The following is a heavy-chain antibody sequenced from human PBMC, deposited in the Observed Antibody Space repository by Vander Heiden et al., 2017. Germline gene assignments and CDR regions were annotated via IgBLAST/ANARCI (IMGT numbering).Heavy chain of an antibody. V-gene: IGHV4-31*03. J-gene: IGHJ1*01. CDR1: GCSITRGRYS. D-gene: IGHD2-15*01. CDR3: ARVDWRVGYCSGENCNSYFIES. Sequence: QVQLQESGPGLVKPSETLSLTCSVSGCSITRGRYSWTWIRQFPGKGLEWIGYIYFNGTTYYNPSLKRRVTISSDASKNRFSLRLSAVTAADTATFFCARVDWRVGYCSGENCNSYFIESWGQGTQVTISS. CDR2: IYFNGTT.